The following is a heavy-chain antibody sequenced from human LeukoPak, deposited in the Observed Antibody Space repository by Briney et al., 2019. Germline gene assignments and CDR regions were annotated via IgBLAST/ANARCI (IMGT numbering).Heavy chain of an antibody. Sequence: SETLSLTCTVSGGSISSGDYYWSWIRQPPGKGLEWIGYIYYSGSTYYNPSLKSRVTISVDTSKNQFSLKLSSVTAADTAVYYCARVPSSYCGGDCYSKYWGQGTLATVSS. CDR2: IYYSGST. J-gene: IGHJ4*02. D-gene: IGHD2-21*02. V-gene: IGHV4-30-4*08. CDR1: GGSISSGDYY. CDR3: ARVPSSYCGGDCYSKY.